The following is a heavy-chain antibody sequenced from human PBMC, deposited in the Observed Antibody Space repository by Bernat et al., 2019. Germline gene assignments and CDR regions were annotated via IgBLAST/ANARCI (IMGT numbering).Heavy chain of an antibody. CDR1: GGSFSGYY. CDR2: INHSGRT. J-gene: IGHJ4*02. V-gene: IGHV4-34*01. Sequence: QVQLQQWGAGLLKPSETLSLTCAVYGGSFSGYYWSWIRQPPGKGLEWIGEINHSGRTNYNPSLKSRVTISVDTTKHQFSLKLGTVTAPNTAVYYCALMGGDYWGQGTLVTVSS. CDR3: ALMGGDY.